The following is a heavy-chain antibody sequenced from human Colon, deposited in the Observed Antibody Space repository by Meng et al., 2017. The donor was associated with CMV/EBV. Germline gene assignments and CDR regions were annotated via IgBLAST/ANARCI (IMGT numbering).Heavy chain of an antibody. J-gene: IGHJ4*02. Sequence: QVLRGQSGAEVKKPWASVKVSCKASGYTFTGYFMYWVRQAPGQGLEWLGVINPITGGTNYAQKFQGRVTMTRDTSMNTAYMELSRLRSDDTAVYYCASLSGGDFDYWGQGTLVTVSS. CDR3: ASLSGGDFDY. D-gene: IGHD1-26*01. V-gene: IGHV1-2*02. CDR2: INPITGGT. CDR1: GYTFTGYF.